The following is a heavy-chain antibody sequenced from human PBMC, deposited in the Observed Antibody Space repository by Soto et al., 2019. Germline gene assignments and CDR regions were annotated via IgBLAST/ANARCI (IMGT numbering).Heavy chain of an antibody. CDR3: ASVKYSSLVSDWFDP. V-gene: IGHV4-34*01. CDR1: GGSFNGYY. Sequence: QVQLQQWGAGLLKPSETLSLTCAVYGGSFNGYYWSWIRQPPGKGLEWIGEINHSGSTNYNPSLKSRVTISVDTSKNQFSLKLSSVTAADTAVYYCASVKYSSLVSDWFDPWGQGTLVTVSS. J-gene: IGHJ5*02. CDR2: INHSGST. D-gene: IGHD6-6*01.